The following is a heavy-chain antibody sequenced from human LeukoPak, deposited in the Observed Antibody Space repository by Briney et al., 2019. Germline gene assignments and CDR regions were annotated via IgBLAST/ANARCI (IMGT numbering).Heavy chain of an antibody. CDR3: ARDRIYYDSSGYPTDAFDI. CDR1: GGSFSGYY. Sequence: SETLSLTCAVYGGSFSGYYWSWIRQPPGKGLEWIGEIYHSGSTNYNPSLKSRVTISVDKSKNQFSLKLTSVTAADTAVYYCARDRIYYDSSGYPTDAFDIWGQGTMVTVSS. J-gene: IGHJ3*02. D-gene: IGHD3-22*01. CDR2: IYHSGST. V-gene: IGHV4-34*01.